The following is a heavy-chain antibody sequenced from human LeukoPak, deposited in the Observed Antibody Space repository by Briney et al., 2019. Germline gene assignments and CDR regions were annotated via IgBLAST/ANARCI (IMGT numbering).Heavy chain of an antibody. J-gene: IGHJ4*02. V-gene: IGHV3-11*01. CDR1: GLTFSDYY. CDR3: AREARVYDEYYFDY. Sequence: GGSLRLSCAASGLTFSDYYMSWIRQAPGKGLEWVSYISSSGTTIYYADSVKGRFTISRDNAKNSLYLQMNSLRAEDTAVYYCAREARVYDEYYFDYWGQGTLVTVSS. CDR2: ISSSGTTI. D-gene: IGHD6-13*01.